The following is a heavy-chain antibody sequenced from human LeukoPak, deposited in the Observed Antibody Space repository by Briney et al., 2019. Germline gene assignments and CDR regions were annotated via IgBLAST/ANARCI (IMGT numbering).Heavy chain of an antibody. CDR1: GYTLTELS. Sequence: ASVKVSCKVSGYTLTELSMHWVRQAPGKGLEWMGGFDPEDGETIYAQKFQGRVTMTEDTSTDTAYMELSSLRSEDTAVYYCATDRVGLGYCRGGSCRRFDYWGQGTLVTVSS. V-gene: IGHV1-24*01. CDR3: ATDRVGLGYCRGGSCRRFDY. CDR2: FDPEDGET. D-gene: IGHD2-15*01. J-gene: IGHJ4*02.